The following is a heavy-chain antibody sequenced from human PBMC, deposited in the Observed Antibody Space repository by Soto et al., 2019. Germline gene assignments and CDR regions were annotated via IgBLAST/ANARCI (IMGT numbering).Heavy chain of an antibody. CDR2: TDGEGSFT. Sequence: PGRSLRLSCVASGFTFSNYWMHWVRRTPGQGLMWVSHTDGEGSFTTYADSVKGRFTIPRDNAKSTLFLQMNSLRAEDTAVYYCVRDDFGLGLDYWGLGTLVTVSS. V-gene: IGHV3-74*01. CDR1: GFTFSNYW. CDR3: VRDDFGLGLDY. J-gene: IGHJ4*02. D-gene: IGHD1-26*01.